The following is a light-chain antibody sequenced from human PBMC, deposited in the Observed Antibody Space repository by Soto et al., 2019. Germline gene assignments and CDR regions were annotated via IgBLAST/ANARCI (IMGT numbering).Light chain of an antibody. CDR1: SSDIGASNF. Sequence: QSALTQPASVSGSPGQAITISCTGTSSDIGASNFVSWYQQHPGKARKLMLYYVNIRPSGVSHRFSVSKSGNTASLTISGRQSEDEADYYCTSWTTSTTMIFGGGTQLPV. CDR3: TSWTTSTTMI. J-gene: IGLJ2*01. V-gene: IGLV2-14*03. CDR2: YVN.